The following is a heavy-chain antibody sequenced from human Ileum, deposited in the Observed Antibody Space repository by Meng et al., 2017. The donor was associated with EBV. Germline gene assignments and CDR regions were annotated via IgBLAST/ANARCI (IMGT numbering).Heavy chain of an antibody. CDR1: GGSISSGGYY. CDR3: ARGGDTSGYSLDY. J-gene: IGHJ4*02. CDR2: IYKSGST. D-gene: IGHD3-22*01. Sequence: QGQLQEPGPGLVKPAQTLALTCAVSGGSISSGGYYWSWIRQPPGKGLEWIGYIYKSGSTYYNPSLTSRVTISVDTSKNQFFLKLGSVTAADTGVYYCARGGDTSGYSLDYWGQGILVTVSS. V-gene: IGHV4-30-4*01.